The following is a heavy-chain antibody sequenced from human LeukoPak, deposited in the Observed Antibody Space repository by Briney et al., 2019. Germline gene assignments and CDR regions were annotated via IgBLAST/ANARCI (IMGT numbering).Heavy chain of an antibody. Sequence: GGSLRLTCAASGFTFTTFSMNWFRQPPGKGLEGVSSISSHNYIYYADSVKGRFTISRDNAKNSLYLQMDSLGGEDTAVYYCARDLIPAAIPPPFDYWGQGTLVTVSS. CDR1: GFTFTTFS. V-gene: IGHV3-21*01. CDR3: ARDLIPAAIPPPFDY. J-gene: IGHJ4*02. D-gene: IGHD2-2*01. CDR2: ISSHNYI.